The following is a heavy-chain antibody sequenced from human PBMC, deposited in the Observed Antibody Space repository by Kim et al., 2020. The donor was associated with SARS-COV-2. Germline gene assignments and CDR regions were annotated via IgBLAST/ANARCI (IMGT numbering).Heavy chain of an antibody. CDR3: ASRPAPGSSWARNV. CDR2: IIPIFGTA. J-gene: IGHJ6*02. V-gene: IGHV1-69*13. D-gene: IGHD6-13*01. Sequence: SVKVSCKASGGTFSSYAISWVRQAPGQGLEWMGGIIPIFGTANYAQKFQGRVTITADESTSTAYMELSSLRSEDTAVYYCASRPAPGSSWARNVWGQGTTGTVSS. CDR1: GGTFSSYA.